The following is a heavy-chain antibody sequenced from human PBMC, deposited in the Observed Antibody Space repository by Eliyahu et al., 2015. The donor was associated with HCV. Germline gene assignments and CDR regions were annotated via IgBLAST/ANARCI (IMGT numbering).Heavy chain of an antibody. CDR2: INSNSFYI. CDR3: ARRPMVATGSDY. J-gene: IGHJ4*02. Sequence: EVQLVESGGGLVKPGGSLRLSCAASGFTFSSYSMNWVRQAPGKGLEWVSSINSNSFYIYYADSVKGRFTIXRDNAKNSLYLQMNSLRAEDTAVYYCARRPMVATGSDYWGQGTLVTVSS. CDR1: GFTFSSYS. D-gene: IGHD5-12*01. V-gene: IGHV3-21*01.